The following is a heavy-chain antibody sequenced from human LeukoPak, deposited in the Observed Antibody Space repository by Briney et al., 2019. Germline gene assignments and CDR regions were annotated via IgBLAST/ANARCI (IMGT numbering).Heavy chain of an antibody. CDR2: IYYSGST. Sequence: SETLSLTCNVSGGSISSYYWSWIRQPPGKGLEWIGYIYYSGSTNYNPSLKSRGTISVDTSKNQFSLKLSSVTAADTAVYYCARDRYENYYDSSGISPADYYGMDVWGQGTTVTVSS. V-gene: IGHV4-59*01. CDR3: ARDRYENYYDSSGISPADYYGMDV. J-gene: IGHJ6*02. D-gene: IGHD3-22*01. CDR1: GGSISSYY.